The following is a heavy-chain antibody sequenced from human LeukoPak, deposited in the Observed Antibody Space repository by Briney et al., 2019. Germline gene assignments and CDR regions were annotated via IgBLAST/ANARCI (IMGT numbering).Heavy chain of an antibody. CDR1: GFTFSSYG. V-gene: IGHV3-30*18. CDR3: AKEGGLSGYSGYIDY. J-gene: IGHJ4*02. D-gene: IGHD5-12*01. Sequence: GGSLRLSCAASGFTFSSYGMHWVRQAPGKGLGWVAVISYDGSNKYYADSVKGRFTISRDNSKNTLYLQMNSLRAEDTAVYYCAKEGGLSGYSGYIDYWGQGTLVTVSS. CDR2: ISYDGSNK.